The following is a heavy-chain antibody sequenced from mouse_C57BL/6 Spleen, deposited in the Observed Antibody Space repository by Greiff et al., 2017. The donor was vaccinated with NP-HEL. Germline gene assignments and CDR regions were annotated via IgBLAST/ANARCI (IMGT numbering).Heavy chain of an antibody. V-gene: IGHV2-2*01. Sequence: QVQLQQSGPGLVQPSQCLSITCTVSGFSLTSYGVHWVRQSPGKGLEWLGVIWSGGSTDYNADFISRLSISKDNSKSQVFFKMNSLQADDTAIYYCARKGTTDAMDYWGQGTSVTVSS. CDR2: IWSGGST. J-gene: IGHJ4*01. D-gene: IGHD1-1*01. CDR1: GFSLTSYG. CDR3: ARKGTTDAMDY.